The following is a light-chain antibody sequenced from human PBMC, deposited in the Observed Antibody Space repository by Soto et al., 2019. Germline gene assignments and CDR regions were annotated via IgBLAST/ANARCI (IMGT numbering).Light chain of an antibody. CDR3: SSYTSSSSLEV. V-gene: IGLV2-14*01. CDR1: RSDVGGYNY. J-gene: IGLJ1*01. Sequence: QPVLTQPASVSGSPGQSITISCTGTRSDVGGYNYVSWYQQHPGKAPKLMIYEVSNRPSGVSNRFSGSKSGNTASLTISGLQAEDEADYYCSSYTSSSSLEVFGTGTKLTVL. CDR2: EVS.